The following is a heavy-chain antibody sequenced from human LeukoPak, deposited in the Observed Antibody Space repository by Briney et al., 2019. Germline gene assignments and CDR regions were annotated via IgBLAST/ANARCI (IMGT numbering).Heavy chain of an antibody. CDR1: GYTFTSYG. D-gene: IGHD3-22*01. J-gene: IGHJ3*02. Sequence: ASVKVSCKASGYTFTSYGISWVRQAPGQGLEWMGWISAYNGNTNYAQKLQGRVTMTTDTSTSTAYMELRSLRSDDTAVYYCARDAPRYYDSSGSDTFDTWGQGTMVTVSS. V-gene: IGHV1-18*01. CDR2: ISAYNGNT. CDR3: ARDAPRYYDSSGSDTFDT.